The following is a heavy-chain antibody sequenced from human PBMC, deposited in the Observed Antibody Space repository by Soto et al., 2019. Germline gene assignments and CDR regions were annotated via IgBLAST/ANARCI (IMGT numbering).Heavy chain of an antibody. J-gene: IGHJ4*02. V-gene: IGHV4-59*01. CDR3: AVNYYDSSGYYPFDY. CDR1: GGSISSYY. D-gene: IGHD3-22*01. CDR2: IYYSGST. Sequence: SETLSLTCTVSGGSISSYYWSWIRQPPGKGLEWIGYIYYSGSTNYNPSLKSRVTISVDTSKNQFSLKLSSVTAADTAVYYCAVNYYDSSGYYPFDYWGQGTLVTVSS.